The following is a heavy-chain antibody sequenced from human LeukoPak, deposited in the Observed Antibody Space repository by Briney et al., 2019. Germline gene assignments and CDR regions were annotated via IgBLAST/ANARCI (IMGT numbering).Heavy chain of an antibody. CDR2: MYNSGST. Sequence: AETLSLTCDVSGYSISSGHYWGWIRQSPGKGLEWIASMYNSGSTYFKSSLKSRVTISLDTPKNQSSLTLNSVTAADTAVYYCARHVYGRHQLQAYHFDYWGQGILVTVSS. CDR3: ARHVYGRHQLQAYHFDY. J-gene: IGHJ4*02. CDR1: GYSISSGHY. D-gene: IGHD2-2*01. V-gene: IGHV4-38-2*01.